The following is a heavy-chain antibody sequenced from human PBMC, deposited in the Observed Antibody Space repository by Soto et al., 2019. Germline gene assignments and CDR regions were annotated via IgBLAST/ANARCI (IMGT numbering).Heavy chain of an antibody. CDR2: ISYDGSNK. Sequence: QVQLVESGGGVVQPGRSLRLSCAASGFTFSSYAMHWVRQAPGKGLEWVAVISYDGSNKYYADSVKGRFTISRDNSKNTLYLQMNSLRAEDTAVYYCARDVGYYYYGMDVWSQGTTVTVSS. D-gene: IGHD2-15*01. CDR3: ARDVGYYYYGMDV. J-gene: IGHJ6*02. CDR1: GFTFSSYA. V-gene: IGHV3-30-3*01.